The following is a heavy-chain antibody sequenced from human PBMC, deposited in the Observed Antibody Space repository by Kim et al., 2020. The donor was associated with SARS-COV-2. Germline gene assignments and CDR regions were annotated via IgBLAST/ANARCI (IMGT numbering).Heavy chain of an antibody. V-gene: IGHV4-34*01. CDR3: ARGLGHCSSTSCYGV. J-gene: IGHJ1*01. Sequence: SETLSLTCAVYGGSFSGYYWSWIRQPPGKGLEWIGEINHSGSTNYNPSLKSRVTISVDTSKDQFSLKLSSVTAADTAVYYCARGLGHCSSTSCYGVWGQG. CDR2: INHSGST. D-gene: IGHD2-2*01. CDR1: GGSFSGYY.